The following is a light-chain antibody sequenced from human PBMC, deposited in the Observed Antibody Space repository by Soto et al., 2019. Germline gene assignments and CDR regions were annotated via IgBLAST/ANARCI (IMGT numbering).Light chain of an antibody. CDR2: GST. J-gene: IGKJ5*01. CDR1: QFVSSSF. CDR3: QQYGSSTT. Sequence: VVSLSVVAVSLYPRERATLSCRASQFVSSSFLGSYQQKPGQAPRLLLYGSTTRTAGTPDRFFGTASGTDFTLTISRLEPEDFAVYYSQQYGSSTTFGQGTRPENK. V-gene: IGKV3-20*01.